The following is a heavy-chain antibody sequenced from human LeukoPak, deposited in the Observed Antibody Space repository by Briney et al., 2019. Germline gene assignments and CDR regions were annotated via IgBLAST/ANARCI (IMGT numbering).Heavy chain of an antibody. J-gene: IGHJ4*02. V-gene: IGHV4-39*07. Sequence: SETLSLTCTISDDSISSNRYFWAWVRQPPGKGLEWVASINYSGRTYYNPSLSSRLTISIDTAKRQFSLKLTSVTAADTALYYCARDIDDVGALLDFWGQGTLVTVSS. CDR1: DDSISSNRYF. CDR3: ARDIDDVGALLDF. D-gene: IGHD1-26*01. CDR2: INYSGRT.